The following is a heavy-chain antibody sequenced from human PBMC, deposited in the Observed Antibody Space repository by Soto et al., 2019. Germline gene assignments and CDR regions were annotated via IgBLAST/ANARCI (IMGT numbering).Heavy chain of an antibody. CDR2: IKSKTDGGTT. CDR3: TTAFYGSGSSYYYYYYMDV. CDR1: GFTFSNAW. V-gene: IGHV3-15*01. D-gene: IGHD3-10*01. J-gene: IGHJ6*03. Sequence: GGSLRLSCAASGFTFSNAWMSWVRQAPGKGLEWVGRIKSKTDGGTTDYAAPVKGRFTISRDDSKNTLYLQMNSLKTEDTAVYYCTTAFYGSGSSYYYYYYMDVWGKGTTVTVSS.